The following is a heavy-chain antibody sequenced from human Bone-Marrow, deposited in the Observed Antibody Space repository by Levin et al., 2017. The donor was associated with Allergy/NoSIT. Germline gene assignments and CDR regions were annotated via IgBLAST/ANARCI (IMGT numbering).Heavy chain of an antibody. CDR1: GYTFTGYY. J-gene: IGHJ4*02. V-gene: IGHV1-2*06. CDR2: INPNRGGT. D-gene: IGHD3-3*01. CDR3: ARDSGYDTQINN. Sequence: ASVKVSCKASGYTFTGYYMHWVRQAPGQGLEWMGRINPNRGGTNYALKFQGRVTMTTDTSITTAFMELSRLTSDDTALYYCARDSGYDTQINNWGQGTLVTVSS.